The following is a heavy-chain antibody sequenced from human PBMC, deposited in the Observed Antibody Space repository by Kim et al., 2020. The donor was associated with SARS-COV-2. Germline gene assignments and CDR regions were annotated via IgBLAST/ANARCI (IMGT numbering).Heavy chain of an antibody. CDR2: INPNSGGT. J-gene: IGHJ6*02. Sequence: ASVKVSCKASGYTFTGYYMHWVRQAPGQGLEWMGWINPNSGGTNYAQKFQGWVTMTRDTSISTAYMELSRLRSDDTAVYYCARDAKVVRGVIITSYYGMDVWGQGTTVTVSS. CDR3: ARDAKVVRGVIITSYYGMDV. CDR1: GYTFTGYY. D-gene: IGHD3-10*01. V-gene: IGHV1-2*04.